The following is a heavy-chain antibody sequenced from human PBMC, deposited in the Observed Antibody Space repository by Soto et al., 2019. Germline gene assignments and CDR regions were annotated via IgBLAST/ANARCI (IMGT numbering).Heavy chain of an antibody. D-gene: IGHD3-10*01. CDR1: GGSITSDNYY. CDR3: ARFTRGVHNWFDP. J-gene: IGHJ5*02. Sequence: QVQLQESGPGLVKPSQTLSLTCTVSGGSITSDNYYWSWIRQHPGKGLESIGYIYYSGSTDYNSSLMSRVSISIDTSKNQFSLKLSSVTAADTAVYYCARFTRGVHNWFDPWGQGTLVTVSS. V-gene: IGHV4-31*03. CDR2: IYYSGST.